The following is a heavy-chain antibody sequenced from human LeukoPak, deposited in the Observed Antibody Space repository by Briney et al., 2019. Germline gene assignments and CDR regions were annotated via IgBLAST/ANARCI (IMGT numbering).Heavy chain of an antibody. J-gene: IGHJ4*01. CDR1: GFMFSNYA. CDR2: IRHDGTIK. D-gene: IGHD2-21*02. Sequence: GGSLRLSWAASGFMFSNYAMHWVRQAAGRWLDWVAFIRHDGTIKYYRDSVQGRFTISRDNSMNTLYLQLNSLRTDDAAMYYCARGDCSGDCYHPLYYWGQGSLVTVSS. CDR3: ARGDCSGDCYHPLYY. V-gene: IGHV3-30*02.